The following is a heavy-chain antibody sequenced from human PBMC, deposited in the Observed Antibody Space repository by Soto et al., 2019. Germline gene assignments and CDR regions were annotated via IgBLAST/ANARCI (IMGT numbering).Heavy chain of an antibody. Sequence: QVQLVQSGAEVKKPGTSVKVSCKASGYSFATYAIHWVRQAPGQGLECMGWINPATGNTEYSDKFQDRVTFTRDTSATTAYMELRGLRSEDTAVYYCPRRYKSAGWLEPWGQGTLVTVSS. D-gene: IGHD1-1*01. V-gene: IGHV1-3*01. CDR3: PRRYKSAGWLEP. J-gene: IGHJ5*02. CDR1: GYSFATYA. CDR2: INPATGNT.